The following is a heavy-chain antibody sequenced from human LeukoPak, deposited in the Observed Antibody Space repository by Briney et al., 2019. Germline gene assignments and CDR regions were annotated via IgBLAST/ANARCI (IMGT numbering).Heavy chain of an antibody. Sequence: GGSLRLSCAASGFTFSSFGMHWVRQAPGKGLECVAVISYDGSNKYYADSVKGRFTISRDNSKNTLYLQMNSLRAEDTAVYYCVKDRPLDYWGQGTLVTVSS. CDR3: VKDRPLDY. J-gene: IGHJ4*02. CDR1: GFTFSSFG. CDR2: ISYDGSNK. V-gene: IGHV3-30*18.